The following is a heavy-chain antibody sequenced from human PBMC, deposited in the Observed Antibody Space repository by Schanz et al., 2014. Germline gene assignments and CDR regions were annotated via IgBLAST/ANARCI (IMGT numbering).Heavy chain of an antibody. CDR3: ATASSPVREAGAGSSFHL. J-gene: IGHJ5*02. D-gene: IGHD6-13*01. CDR1: GFTFSSYA. V-gene: IGHV3-23*03. CDR2: IIFTDGRT. Sequence: EVQLLESGGGLVQPGGSLRLSCAASGFTFSSYAMTWVRQAPGRGLEWVSIIFTDGRTYYADSVKGRFTISRDNSKNTLYLQMNSLRAEDTAVYYCATASSPVREAGAGSSFHLWGQGTLVTVSP.